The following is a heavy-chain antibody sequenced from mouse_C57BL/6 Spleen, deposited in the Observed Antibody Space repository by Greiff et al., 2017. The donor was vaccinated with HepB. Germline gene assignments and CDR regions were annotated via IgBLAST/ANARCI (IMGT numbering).Heavy chain of an antibody. CDR2: INPNYGTT. Sequence: EVQLQQSGPELVKPGASVKISCKASGYSFTDYNMNWVKQSNGKSLEWIGVINPNYGTTSYNQKFKGKATLTVDQSSSTAYMQLNSLTSEDSAVYFCSRNIYYGNYDYFDYWGQGTTLTVSS. V-gene: IGHV1-39*01. CDR1: GYSFTDYN. D-gene: IGHD2-1*01. CDR3: SRNIYYGNYDYFDY. J-gene: IGHJ2*01.